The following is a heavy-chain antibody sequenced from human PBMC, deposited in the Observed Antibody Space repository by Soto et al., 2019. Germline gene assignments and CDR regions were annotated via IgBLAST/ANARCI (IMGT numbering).Heavy chain of an antibody. D-gene: IGHD7-27*01. Sequence: EVQLVESGGGLVQPGGSLRLSCAASGFTFSSYWMSWVRQAPGKGLEWVANIKQDGSEKYYVDSVKGRFTISRDNAKNSLYPQMNSLRAEDTAVYYCARDRGTIHLTGMDVWGKGTTVTVSS. CDR2: IKQDGSEK. CDR1: GFTFSSYW. J-gene: IGHJ6*04. V-gene: IGHV3-7*01. CDR3: ARDRGTIHLTGMDV.